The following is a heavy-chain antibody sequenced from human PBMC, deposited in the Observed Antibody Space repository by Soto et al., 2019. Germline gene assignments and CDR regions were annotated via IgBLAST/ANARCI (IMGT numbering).Heavy chain of an antibody. CDR2: IYYSGST. CDR1: GGSISSSSYY. D-gene: IGHD6-19*01. Sequence: SETLSLTCTASGGSISSSSYYWGWIGQPPGKGLVWIGSIYYSGSTYYNPSLKSRVTISVDTSKNQFSLKLSPVPAADTAVYYCARHGIAVTNWFDPWAQGTQVTVSS. CDR3: ARHGIAVTNWFDP. V-gene: IGHV4-39*01. J-gene: IGHJ5*02.